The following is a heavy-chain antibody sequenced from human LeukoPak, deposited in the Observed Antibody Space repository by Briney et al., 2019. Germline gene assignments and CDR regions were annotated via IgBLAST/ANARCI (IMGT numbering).Heavy chain of an antibody. Sequence: GGSLRLSCAASGFTFSNYNMNWVRQAPGKGLEWVSCISSSSSYIYYADSVKGRFTISGENAKNSLYLQMNSLRAEDTALYFCARELLTYSNHKLGHYMDVWGKGTTVTVSS. D-gene: IGHD4-11*01. V-gene: IGHV3-21*01. J-gene: IGHJ6*03. CDR3: ARELLTYSNHKLGHYMDV. CDR2: ISSSSSYI. CDR1: GFTFSNYN.